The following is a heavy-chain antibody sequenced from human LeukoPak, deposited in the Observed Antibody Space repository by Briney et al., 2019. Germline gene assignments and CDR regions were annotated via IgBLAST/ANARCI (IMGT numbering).Heavy chain of an antibody. CDR1: GGTFSSYA. Sequence: SVKVSCKASGGTFSSYAISWVRQAPGQGLEWMGGIIPIFGTANYAQKFQGRVTITADKSTSTAYMELSSLRSEDTAVYYCAGSYNTYYAQDYWGQGALVTVSS. D-gene: IGHD1-14*01. CDR3: AGSYNTYYAQDY. V-gene: IGHV1-69*06. CDR2: IIPIFGTA. J-gene: IGHJ4*02.